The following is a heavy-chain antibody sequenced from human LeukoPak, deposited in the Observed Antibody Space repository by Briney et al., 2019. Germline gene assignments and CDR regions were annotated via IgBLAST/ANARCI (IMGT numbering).Heavy chain of an antibody. D-gene: IGHD2-2*01. CDR2: IYTSGSTP. V-gene: IGHV4-4*07. CDR1: GGSINSYY. J-gene: IGHJ3*02. CDR3: ATSPPVVPAAITAFDI. Sequence: SEALSLTCTVSGGSINSYYWSWIRPPAGKGLEWIGRIYTSGSTPDYSPSLKSRVTMSIDTSKNQFSLQLSSVTAADTAVYYCATSPPVVPAAITAFDIWGQGTMVTVSS.